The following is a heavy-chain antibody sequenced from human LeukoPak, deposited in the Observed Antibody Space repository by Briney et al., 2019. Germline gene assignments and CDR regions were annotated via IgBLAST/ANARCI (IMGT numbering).Heavy chain of an antibody. Sequence: PGGSLRLSCAASGFTVSSNYMSWVRQAPGKGLEWVSVIYSGGSTYYADSVKGRSTISRDNSKNTLYLQMNSLRAEDTAVYYCARDALYSGGFDYWGQGALVTVSS. CDR3: ARDALYSGGFDY. CDR1: GFTVSSNY. V-gene: IGHV3-66*01. J-gene: IGHJ4*02. CDR2: IYSGGST. D-gene: IGHD3-10*01.